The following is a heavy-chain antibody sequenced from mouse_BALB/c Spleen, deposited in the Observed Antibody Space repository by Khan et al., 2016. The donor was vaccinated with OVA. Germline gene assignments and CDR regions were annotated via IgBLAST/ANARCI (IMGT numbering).Heavy chain of an antibody. CDR1: GFSLTTYG. CDR2: IWSGGNT. V-gene: IGHV2-4-1*01. Sequence: QVQLQQSGPGLLQPSQSLSITCTVSGFSLTTYGVHWVRQSPGKGLEWLGLIWSGGNTDYNAAFISRLSISTDKYKSKVFFQMYNLQVDDTAIYSCARKAYRYDFTYWGQGTLVTVSA. CDR3: ARKAYRYDFTY. J-gene: IGHJ3*01. D-gene: IGHD2-14*01.